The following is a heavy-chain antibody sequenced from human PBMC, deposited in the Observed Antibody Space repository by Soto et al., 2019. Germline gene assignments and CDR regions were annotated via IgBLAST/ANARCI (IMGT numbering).Heavy chain of an antibody. CDR3: VRGRYGSEIH. D-gene: IGHD3-10*01. V-gene: IGHV3-53*04. CDR2: VYSGGAT. CDR1: GFTVSSNY. Sequence: EVRLVESGGGLVQPGGSLRLSCAAFGFTVSSNYMTWVRLAPGKGLEWVSLVYSGGATHYAASVKGRFTISTHSSQNTLFLPMNSLRTEDTATYYCVRGRYGSEIHWGQGTKVTASS. J-gene: IGHJ4*02.